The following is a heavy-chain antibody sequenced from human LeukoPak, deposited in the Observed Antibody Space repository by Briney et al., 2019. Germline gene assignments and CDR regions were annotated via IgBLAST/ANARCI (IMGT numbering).Heavy chain of an antibody. CDR3: ATVYPQKIAVAGTSSYWYFDL. V-gene: IGHV1-24*01. CDR1: GYTLTELS. CDR2: FDPEDGET. D-gene: IGHD6-19*01. Sequence: SVKVSCKVSGYTLTELSMHWVRQAPGKGLEWMGGFDPEDGETIYAQKFQGRVTMTEDTSTDTAYMELSSLRSEDTAVYYCATVYPQKIAVAGTSSYWYFDLWGRGTLVTVSS. J-gene: IGHJ2*01.